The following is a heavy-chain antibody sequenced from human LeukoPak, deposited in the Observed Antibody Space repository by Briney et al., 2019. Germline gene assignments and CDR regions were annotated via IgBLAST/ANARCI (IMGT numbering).Heavy chain of an antibody. D-gene: IGHD3-10*01. CDR1: GLTVSSNY. Sequence: PGGSLRLSCAASGLTVSSNYMSWIRQAPGKGLECVSVIYSGGSTYYADSVKGRFTISRDNSKNTLFLQMNSLRAEDTAVYYCARGSYDSGSYYPGYWGQGTLVTVSS. V-gene: IGHV3-53*01. J-gene: IGHJ4*02. CDR3: ARGSYDSGSYYPGY. CDR2: IYSGGST.